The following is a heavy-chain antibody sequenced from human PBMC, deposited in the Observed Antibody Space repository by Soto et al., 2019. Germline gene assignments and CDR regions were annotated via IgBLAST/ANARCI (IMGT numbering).Heavy chain of an antibody. CDR2: IWYDGSNK. V-gene: IGHV3-33*01. D-gene: IGHD6-13*01. CDR1: GFTFSSYG. Sequence: QVQLVESGGGVVQPGRSPRLSCAASGFTFSSYGMHWVRQAPGKGLEWVAVIWYDGSNKYYADSVKGRFTISRDNSKNTLYLQMNSLRAEDTAVYYCARDAVGDSSSWYLGLLFWGQGTLVTVSS. CDR3: ARDAVGDSSSWYLGLLF. J-gene: IGHJ4*02.